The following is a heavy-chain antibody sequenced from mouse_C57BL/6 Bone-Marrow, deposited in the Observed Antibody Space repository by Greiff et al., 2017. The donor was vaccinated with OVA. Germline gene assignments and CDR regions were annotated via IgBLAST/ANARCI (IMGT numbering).Heavy chain of an antibody. D-gene: IGHD3-2*02. J-gene: IGHJ3*01. CDR1: GYAFTNYL. V-gene: IGHV1-54*01. CDR3: ARGGLLRLLSWFAY. Sequence: QVQLQQSGAELVRPGTSVKVSCKASGYAFTNYLIEWVKQRPGQGLEWIGVINPGSGGTNYNEKFKGKATLTADKSSSTVYLQISGLTSEDSAVCFCARGGLLRLLSWFAYWGQGTLVTVSA. CDR2: INPGSGGT.